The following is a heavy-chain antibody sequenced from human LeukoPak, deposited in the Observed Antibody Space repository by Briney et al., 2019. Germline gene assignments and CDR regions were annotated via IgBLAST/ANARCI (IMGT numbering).Heavy chain of an antibody. CDR3: ARDSYGVVVPAAAPAY. Sequence: ASVKVSCKASGYIFSDYYIHWVRQAPGQGLEWMGWINPNSGGTNYAQKSQGRVTMTRDTSISTAYMEVSRLRSDDTAVYYCARDSYGVVVPAAAPAYWGQGTLVTVSS. CDR1: GYIFSDYY. J-gene: IGHJ4*02. V-gene: IGHV1-2*02. D-gene: IGHD2-2*01. CDR2: INPNSGGT.